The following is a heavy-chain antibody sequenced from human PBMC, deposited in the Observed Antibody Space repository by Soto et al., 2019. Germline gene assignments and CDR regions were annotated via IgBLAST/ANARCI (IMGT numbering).Heavy chain of an antibody. CDR3: AVAASGSVND. CDR2: ISAYNGNT. CDR1: GYTFTNFG. J-gene: IGHJ4*02. Sequence: ASVKVSCKASGYTFTNFGVCWVRQAPGQGLEWMGCISAYNGNTHSAQNLQGRVTLTTDTSTTTAYMELRSLISDDTAVYYCAVAASGSVNDWGQRTLVTVSS. D-gene: IGHD2-15*01. V-gene: IGHV1-18*01.